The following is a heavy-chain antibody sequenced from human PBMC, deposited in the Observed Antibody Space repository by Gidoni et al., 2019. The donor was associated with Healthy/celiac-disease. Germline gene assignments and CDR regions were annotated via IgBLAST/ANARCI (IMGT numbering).Heavy chain of an antibody. D-gene: IGHD3-16*02. CDR2: IWYDGSNK. V-gene: IGHV3-33*01. CDR3: ARDASTFGGVIGY. CDR1: GFTFSSYG. Sequence: QVQLVESGGGVVQPGRSLRLSCAASGFTFSSYGMHWVRQAPGKGLEWVAVIWYDGSNKYYADSVKGRFTISRDNSKNTLYLQMNSLRAEDTAVYYCARDASTFGGVIGYWGQGTLVTVSS. J-gene: IGHJ4*02.